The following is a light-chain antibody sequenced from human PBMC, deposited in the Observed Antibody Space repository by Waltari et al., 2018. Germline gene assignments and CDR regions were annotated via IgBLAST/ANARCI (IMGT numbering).Light chain of an antibody. CDR3: SSYSRGSSFVL. Sequence: QSALTQPASVSGSPGQSITISCTGTSGDIGGFALVSWYPQHPGKVPRLRIYEDTPRPSGVSSRFSGSKSDNSAPLTISALQTEGEADYYCSSYSRGSSFVLFGGGTRLTVL. J-gene: IGLJ2*01. CDR2: EDT. V-gene: IGLV2-23*02. CDR1: SGDIGGFAL.